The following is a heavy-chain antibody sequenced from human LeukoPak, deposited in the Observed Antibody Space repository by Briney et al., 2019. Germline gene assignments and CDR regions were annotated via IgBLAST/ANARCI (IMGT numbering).Heavy chain of an antibody. Sequence: GGSLRLSCAASGFSFSSYSMNWVRQAPGKGLEWVSYISSSSSTIYYADSVKGRFTISRDNAKNSLYLQMNSLRAEDTAVYYCARVVGGASPERSDYWGQGTLVTVSS. CDR1: GFSFSSYS. CDR3: ARVVGGASPERSDY. J-gene: IGHJ4*02. V-gene: IGHV3-48*01. D-gene: IGHD1-26*01. CDR2: ISSSSSTI.